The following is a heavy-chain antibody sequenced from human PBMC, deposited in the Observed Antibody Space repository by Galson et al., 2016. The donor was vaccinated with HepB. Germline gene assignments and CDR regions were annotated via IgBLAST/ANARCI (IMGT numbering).Heavy chain of an antibody. D-gene: IGHD1-26*01. CDR2: IDSDDAT. CDR3: ARIATWEQPLEDAFDI. CDR1: GFSLSTSGMC. Sequence: PALVKPTQTLTLTCTLSGFSLSTSGMCINWIRRTPGRAFEWLALIDSDDATNYNTSLKTRLSISKDTSKNQVVLKMTDMDPLDTATYYCARIATWEQPLEDAFDIWGPGTMVTVSS. J-gene: IGHJ3*02. V-gene: IGHV2-70*01.